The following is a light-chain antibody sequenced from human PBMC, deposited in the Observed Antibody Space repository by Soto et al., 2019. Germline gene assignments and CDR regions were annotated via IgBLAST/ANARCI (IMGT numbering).Light chain of an antibody. J-gene: IGKJ4*01. CDR1: QDISTY. V-gene: IGKV1-27*01. CDR2: AAY. Sequence: DIQMTQAPSSLSASVGDRVTITCRARQDISTYFAWYQQKPGKVPKLLISAAYTLQSGVPPRFSVSGSGTDFTLTISSLQPEDVATYYFQKYDNAPVTFGGGTEVEIK. CDR3: QKYDNAPVT.